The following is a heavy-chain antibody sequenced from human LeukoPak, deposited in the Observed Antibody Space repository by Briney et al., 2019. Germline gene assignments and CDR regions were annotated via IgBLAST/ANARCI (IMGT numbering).Heavy chain of an antibody. CDR2: MSSSGDSI. J-gene: IGHJ2*01. CDR3: ASSGYDLDWYFDL. Sequence: GGSLRLSSAASGFTFGTYTISWVRQAPGKGLQWVSSMSSSGDSIHLADSVKGRFSISRDSANNSLYLQMNSLGAEDTAVYYCASSGYDLDWYFDLWGRGTLVTVSS. D-gene: IGHD5-12*01. V-gene: IGHV3-21*01. CDR1: GFTFGTYT.